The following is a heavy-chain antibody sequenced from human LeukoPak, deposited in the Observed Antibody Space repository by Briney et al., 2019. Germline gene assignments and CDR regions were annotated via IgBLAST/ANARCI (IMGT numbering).Heavy chain of an antibody. CDR1: GYSISSGYY. D-gene: IGHD5-24*01. CDR3: ARLRDLYNCFDP. V-gene: IGHV4-38-2*01. CDR2: IHHSGST. Sequence: KPSETPSLTCVVSGYSISSGYYWGWIRPPPGEGLEWIATIHHSGSTYYSPSLKSRVTISVDTSKNQFSLKLSSVTAADTAVYYCARLRDLYNCFDPWGQGTLVIVS. J-gene: IGHJ5*02.